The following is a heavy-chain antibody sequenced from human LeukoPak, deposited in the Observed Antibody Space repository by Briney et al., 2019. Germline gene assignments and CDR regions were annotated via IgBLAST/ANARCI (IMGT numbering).Heavy chain of an antibody. CDR2: ISFDGSDK. J-gene: IGHJ4*02. Sequence: PGGSLRLSCAASGLTVSNQFMDWVRQAPGKGLEWVALISFDGSDKSYGTSVKGRFTISRDNSKNTVSLRINSLRVEDTGMYYCVKDLKGYEEVWGQGTLVTVSS. V-gene: IGHV3-30*18. CDR3: VKDLKGYEEV. CDR1: GLTVSNQF. D-gene: IGHD5-12*01.